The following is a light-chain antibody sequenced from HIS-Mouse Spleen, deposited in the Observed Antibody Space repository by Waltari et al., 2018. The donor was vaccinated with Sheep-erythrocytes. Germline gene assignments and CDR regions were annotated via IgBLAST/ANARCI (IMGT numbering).Light chain of an antibody. V-gene: IGLV2-14*03. CDR2: DVS. J-gene: IGLJ3*02. Sequence: TISCTGTSSDVGGYNYVSWYQQHPGKAPKLMIYDVSNRPSGVSNRFSGSKSGNTASLTISGLQAEDEDDYYCSSYTSSSTSWVFGGGTKLTVL. CDR1: SSDVGGYNY. CDR3: SSYTSSSTSWV.